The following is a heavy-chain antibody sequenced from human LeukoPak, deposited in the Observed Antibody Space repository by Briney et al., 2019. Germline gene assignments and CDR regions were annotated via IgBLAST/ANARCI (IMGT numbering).Heavy chain of an antibody. J-gene: IGHJ4*02. CDR2: IIPILGIA. V-gene: IGHV1-69*04. CDR3: AREAGSFTIPGWVDY. Sequence: SVKVSRKASGGTFSSYAISWVRQAPGQGLEWMGRIIPILGIANYAQKFQGRVTITAGKSTSTAYMELSSLRSEDTAVYYCAREAGSFTIPGWVDYWGQGTLVTVSS. CDR1: GGTFSSYA. D-gene: IGHD3-3*01.